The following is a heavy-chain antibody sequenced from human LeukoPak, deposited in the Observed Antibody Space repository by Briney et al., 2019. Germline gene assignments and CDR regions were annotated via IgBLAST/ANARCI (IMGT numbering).Heavy chain of an antibody. Sequence: PGGSLRLSYTASGFTFSSYAMGWVRQAPGKGLEWVSAISSSGGSTYYADSVKGRFTISRDNSKNTLYLQMNSLRAEDTALYYCARDPGSLPAAIGYCYYGMDVWGQGTTVTVSS. V-gene: IGHV3-23*01. CDR1: GFTFSSYA. J-gene: IGHJ6*02. CDR3: ARDPGSLPAAIGYCYYGMDV. CDR2: ISSSGGST. D-gene: IGHD2-2*02.